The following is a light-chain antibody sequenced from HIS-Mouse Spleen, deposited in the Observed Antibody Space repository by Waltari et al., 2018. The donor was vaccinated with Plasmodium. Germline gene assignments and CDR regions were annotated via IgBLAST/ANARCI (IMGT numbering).Light chain of an antibody. V-gene: IGLV3-10*01. CDR1: SLPKKY. CDR3: YSTDSSGNHRV. J-gene: IGLJ3*02. CDR2: EDS. Sequence: SYELTQPPSVSVSPGQTARTTCSGYSLPKKYTYWSQQKSGQAPVLVIYEDSKRPSGIPERFSGSSSGTMATLTISGAQVEDEADYYCYSTDSSGNHRVFGGGTKLTVL.